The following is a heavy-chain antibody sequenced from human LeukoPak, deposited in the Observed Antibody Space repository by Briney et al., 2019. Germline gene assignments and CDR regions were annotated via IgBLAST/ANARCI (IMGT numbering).Heavy chain of an antibody. J-gene: IGHJ4*02. CDR1: GFSLSTRGVG. D-gene: IGHD4-11*01. V-gene: IGHV2-5*02. CDR2: IYWDDDK. Sequence: SGPTLVKPTQTLTLTCTFSGFSLSTRGVGVGWIRQPPGKALEWLALIYWDDDKRYSPSLKSRLTIIKDTSKNQVVLTMTNMDPVDTATYYCAHTQTTTPFDYWGQGTLVTVSS. CDR3: AHTQTTTPFDY.